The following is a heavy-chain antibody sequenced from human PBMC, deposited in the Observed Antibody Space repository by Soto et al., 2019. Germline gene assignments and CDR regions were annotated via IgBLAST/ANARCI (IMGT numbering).Heavy chain of an antibody. CDR3: ARDPGIAAAGTGMDV. V-gene: IGHV1-2*04. D-gene: IGHD6-13*01. CDR1: VYSFTGYY. CDR2: INPNSGGT. Sequence: GASVKVSCKTSVYSFTGYYMQRVRQAPGQGIEWMGWINPNSGGTNYAQKFQGWVTMTRDTSISTAYMELSRLRSDDTAVYYCARDPGIAAAGTGMDVWGQGTTVTVSS. J-gene: IGHJ6*02.